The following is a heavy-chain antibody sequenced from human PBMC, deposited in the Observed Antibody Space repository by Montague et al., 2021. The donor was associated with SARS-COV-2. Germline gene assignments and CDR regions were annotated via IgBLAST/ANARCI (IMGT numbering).Heavy chain of an antibody. J-gene: IGHJ4*02. CDR3: ARETGTTVSLDY. CDR1: GFSLSTSGMC. D-gene: IGHD1-7*01. V-gene: IGHV2-70*11. CDR2: IDWDXDK. Sequence: PALVKPTQTLTLTCTFSGFSLSTSGMCVSWIRQPPGKALEWLARIDWDXDKYYSTSLKTRLTISKDTSKNRVVLTMTNMDPVDTATYYCARETGTTVSLDYWGQGTLVTVSS.